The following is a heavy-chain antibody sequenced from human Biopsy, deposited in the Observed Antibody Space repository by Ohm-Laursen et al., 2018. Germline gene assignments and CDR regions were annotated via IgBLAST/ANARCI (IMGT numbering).Heavy chain of an antibody. D-gene: IGHD2/OR15-2a*01. Sequence: GTLSLTCTVSGGSISSDYWSWIRQTPGQGLEWIGYIYYSGSTNYNPSLKSRVTISVDTSKNQFSLRLNSVTAADTAVYYCARATNSTDWPYYYFYGMDVWGQGTTVTVSS. J-gene: IGHJ6*02. CDR2: IYYSGST. V-gene: IGHV4-59*01. CDR3: ARATNSTDWPYYYFYGMDV. CDR1: GGSISSDY.